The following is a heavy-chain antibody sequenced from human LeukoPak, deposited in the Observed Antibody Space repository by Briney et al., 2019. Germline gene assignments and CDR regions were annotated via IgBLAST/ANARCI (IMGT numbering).Heavy chain of an antibody. V-gene: IGHV3-7*01. CDR2: IKQDGSEK. CDR1: GFTLSSYW. D-gene: IGHD1-1*01. Sequence: GGSLRLSCAASGFTLSSYWMSWVRQAPGKGLEWVANIKQDGSEKYYVDSVKGRFTISRDNGKNSLFLQMNSLRGEDTAVYYCARCTTGKTFGSLREIKKSREIDYWGQGTLVTVSS. J-gene: IGHJ4*02. CDR3: ARCTTGKTFGSLREIKKSREIDY.